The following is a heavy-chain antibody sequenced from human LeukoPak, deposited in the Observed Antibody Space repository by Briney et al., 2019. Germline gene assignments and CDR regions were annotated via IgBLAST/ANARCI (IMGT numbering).Heavy chain of an antibody. CDR2: ISDDGTST. V-gene: IGHV3-33*05. CDR1: GFTFSSYG. D-gene: IGHD3-10*02. CDR3: GKAVLPTTMLFVHDF. J-gene: IGHJ4*02. Sequence: SGGSLRLSCAASGFTFSSYGMHWVRQAPGRGLEWVAVISDDGTSTHYADSVKGRFTISRDNSKDTLYLQMNSLRAEDTAVYYCGKAVLPTTMLFVHDFWGQGTLVTVSS.